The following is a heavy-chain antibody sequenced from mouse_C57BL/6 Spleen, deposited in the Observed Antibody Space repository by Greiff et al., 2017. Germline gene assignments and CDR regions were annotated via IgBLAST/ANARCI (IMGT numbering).Heavy chain of an antibody. Sequence: EVKLVESEGGLVQPGSSMKLSCTASGFTFSDYYMAWVRQVPEKGLEWVANINYDGSSTYYLDSLKSRFIISRDHAKNILYLQMSSLKSEDTATYYCARKGDYYGSFDYWGQGTTLTVSS. CDR3: ARKGDYYGSFDY. J-gene: IGHJ2*01. D-gene: IGHD1-1*01. CDR2: INYDGSST. CDR1: GFTFSDYY. V-gene: IGHV5-16*01.